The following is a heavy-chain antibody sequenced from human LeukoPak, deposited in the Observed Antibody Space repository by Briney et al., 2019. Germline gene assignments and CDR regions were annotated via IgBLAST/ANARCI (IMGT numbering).Heavy chain of an antibody. CDR3: ARDRKGMTTVTTLGY. D-gene: IGHD4-17*01. CDR1: GGTFSSYA. Sequence: ASVKVSCKASGGTFSSYAISWVRQAPGQGLEWMGRINPNSGGTNYAQKFQGRVTMTRDTSISTAYMELSRLRSDDTAVYYCARDRKGMTTVTTLGYWGQGTLVTVSS. J-gene: IGHJ4*02. CDR2: INPNSGGT. V-gene: IGHV1-2*06.